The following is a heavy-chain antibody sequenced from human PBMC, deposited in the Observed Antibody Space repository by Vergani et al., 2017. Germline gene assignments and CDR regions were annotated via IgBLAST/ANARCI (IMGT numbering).Heavy chain of an antibody. CDR1: GGSITSGSFY. CDR3: ARDSWTSELRGVYWFDT. J-gene: IGHJ5*02. D-gene: IGHD3-10*01. V-gene: IGHV4-61*02. Sequence: QVQLHESGPGLVKPSQTLSLPCTVSGGSITSGSFYWSWIRQPAGKGLEWIGRIHSSGTTNYNPSLKSRVTLSVETSKNQLSLRMTSVTAADTAVYYCARDSWTSELRGVYWFDTWGQGTLVSVSS. CDR2: IHSSGTT.